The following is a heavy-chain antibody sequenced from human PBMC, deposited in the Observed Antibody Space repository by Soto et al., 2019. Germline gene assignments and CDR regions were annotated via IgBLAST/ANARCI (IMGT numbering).Heavy chain of an antibody. CDR2: IWYDGSNK. J-gene: IGHJ6*03. CDR1: GFTFSSYG. V-gene: IGHV3-33*01. D-gene: IGHD3-16*01. Sequence: QVQLVESGGGVVQPGRSLRLSCAASGFTFSSYGMHWVRQAPGKGLEWVAVIWYDGSNKYYADSVKGRFTVSRDNSKNTLYRQMNSLRAEDTAVYYCARFKGGYYYYYMDVWGKGTTVTVSS. CDR3: ARFKGGYYYYYMDV.